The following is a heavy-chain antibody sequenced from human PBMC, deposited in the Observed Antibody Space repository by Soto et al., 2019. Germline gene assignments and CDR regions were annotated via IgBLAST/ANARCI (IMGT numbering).Heavy chain of an antibody. J-gene: IGHJ4*02. Sequence: GASVKVSCKASGYIFTNYYIHWVRQAPGQGLEWMGTINAGGGYTSYAQKFLGRVTMTRNTSTSTAYMELSSLRSEDTAVYYCARTLYGDNVDYWGQGTLVTVSS. CDR1: GYIFTNYY. V-gene: IGHV1-46*01. CDR2: INAGGGYT. CDR3: ARTLYGDNVDY. D-gene: IGHD4-17*01.